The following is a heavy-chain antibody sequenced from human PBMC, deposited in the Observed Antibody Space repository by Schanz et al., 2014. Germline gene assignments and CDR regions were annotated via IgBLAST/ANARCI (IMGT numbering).Heavy chain of an antibody. V-gene: IGHV1-46*03. CDR1: GYTFTSYY. CDR2: INPSGGST. Sequence: QVQLVQSGAEVKKPGASVKVSCKASGYTFTSYYMHWVRQAPGQGLEWMGIINPSGGSTSYAQKFQGRVTMTRDTSTSTAYMELSSLRSEDTAVYFCARGPSTGAFDIWGQGTMVTVSS. CDR3: ARGPSTGAFDI. J-gene: IGHJ3*02.